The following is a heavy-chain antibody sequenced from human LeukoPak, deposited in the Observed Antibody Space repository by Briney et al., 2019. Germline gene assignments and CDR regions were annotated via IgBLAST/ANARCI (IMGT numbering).Heavy chain of an antibody. Sequence: GASVKVSCKASGYTFTSYGISWVRQAPGQGLEWMGWISAYNGNTNYAQKLQGRVTMTTDTSTSTAYMELRSLRSEDTAVYYCAREHCSSTSCYKAFDIWGQGTMVTVSS. V-gene: IGHV1-18*01. D-gene: IGHD2-2*02. J-gene: IGHJ3*02. CDR3: AREHCSSTSCYKAFDI. CDR1: GYTFTSYG. CDR2: ISAYNGNT.